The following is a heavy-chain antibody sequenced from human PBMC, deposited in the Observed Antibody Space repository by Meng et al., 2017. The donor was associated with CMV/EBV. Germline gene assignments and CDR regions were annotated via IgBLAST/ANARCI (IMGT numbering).Heavy chain of an antibody. CDR1: GGSISSSSYY. V-gene: IGHV4-39*07. CDR2: IYYSGST. Sequence: LQLQASGPGLVKPSATLSLTCTVSGGSISSSSYYWGWIRQPPGKGLEWIGSIYYSGSTYYNPSLKSRVTISVETSKNQFSLKLSPVTAADTAVYYCARGVVTMIVVYDPWGQGTLVTVSS. D-gene: IGHD3-22*01. CDR3: ARGVVTMIVVYDP. J-gene: IGHJ5*02.